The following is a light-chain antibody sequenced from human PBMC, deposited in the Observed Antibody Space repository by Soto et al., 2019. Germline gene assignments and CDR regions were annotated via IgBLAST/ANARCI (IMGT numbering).Light chain of an antibody. Sequence: DIQMTQSPSSLSAVVGDRVTITCRASRGIGDRLAWFQQKPGKAPQFLIQAASNLQSGVPSRFSGSGSGTEFILSINSLQPEDIATYYCQQSFITPWTFGQGTKVEIK. CDR2: AAS. V-gene: IGKV1-12*01. CDR3: QQSFITPWT. CDR1: RGIGDR. J-gene: IGKJ1*01.